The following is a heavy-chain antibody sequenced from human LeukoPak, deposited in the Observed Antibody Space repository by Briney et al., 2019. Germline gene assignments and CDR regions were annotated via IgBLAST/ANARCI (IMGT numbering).Heavy chain of an antibody. D-gene: IGHD4-11*01. V-gene: IGHV1-69*13. Sequence: ASVKVSCKASGGTFSSYAISWVRQAPGQGLEWMGGIIPIFGTANYAQKFQGRVTITADESTSTAYMELSSLRSEDTAVYYCARGGTVTTRSYYYYSYMDVWGKGTTVTVSS. CDR3: ARGGTVTTRSYYYYSYMDV. CDR2: IIPIFGTA. CDR1: GGTFSSYA. J-gene: IGHJ6*03.